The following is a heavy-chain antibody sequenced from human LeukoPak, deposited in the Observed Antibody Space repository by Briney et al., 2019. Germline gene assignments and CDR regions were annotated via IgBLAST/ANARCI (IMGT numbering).Heavy chain of an antibody. Sequence: SETLSLTCAVYGGSFSGYYWSWIRQPPGKGLEWIGEINHSGSTNYNPSLKSRVTISVDTSKNQFSLKLSSVTAADTAVYYCARLGDSSSWTLDYWGQGTLVTVSS. CDR1: GGSFSGYY. D-gene: IGHD6-13*01. CDR3: ARLGDSSSWTLDY. J-gene: IGHJ4*02. V-gene: IGHV4-34*01. CDR2: INHSGST.